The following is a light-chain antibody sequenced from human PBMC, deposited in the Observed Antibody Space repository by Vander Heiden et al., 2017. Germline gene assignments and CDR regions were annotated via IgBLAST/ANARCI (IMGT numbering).Light chain of an antibody. CDR3: NSRDGRGNHGW. Sequence: SSELTQDPAVSAALGQIVRITSQGDRLRSYYARWYQQKPGRAPVDDSDGKNNRPAGIPDRFSGSSSGNTASWTCTRAQAEDQADDYCNSRDGRGNHGWFGGGIKLTVL. CDR1: RLRSYY. J-gene: IGLJ3*02. V-gene: IGLV3-19*01. CDR2: GKN.